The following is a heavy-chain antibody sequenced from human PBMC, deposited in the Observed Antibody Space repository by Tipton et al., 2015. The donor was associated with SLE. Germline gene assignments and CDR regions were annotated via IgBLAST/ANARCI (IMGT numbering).Heavy chain of an antibody. V-gene: IGHV3-21*01. J-gene: IGHJ4*02. CDR1: GFTFTSYS. D-gene: IGHD1-1*01. CDR2: ISSSGSYI. Sequence: GSLRLSCAASGFTFTSYSMTWVRQAPGKGLEWVSSISSSGSYIYYTDSLKGRFTVSRDNADSSLYLQMNGLRAEDTAVYYCANTLTTMTDQVDYWGQGTLVTVSS. CDR3: ANTLTTMTDQVDY.